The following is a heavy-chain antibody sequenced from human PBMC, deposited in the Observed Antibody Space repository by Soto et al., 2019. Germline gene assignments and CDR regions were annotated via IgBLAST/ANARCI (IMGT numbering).Heavy chain of an antibody. V-gene: IGHV4-31*03. CDR3: ARERSVYYYDSSGLLPFDP. Sequence: PSETLSLTCTVSGGSISSGGYYWSWIRQHPGKGLEWIGYIYYSGSTYYNPSLKSRVTISVDTSKNQFSLKLSSVTAADTAVYYCARERSVYYYDSSGLLPFDPWGQGTLVTVSS. D-gene: IGHD3-22*01. CDR2: IYYSGST. CDR1: GGSISSGGYY. J-gene: IGHJ5*02.